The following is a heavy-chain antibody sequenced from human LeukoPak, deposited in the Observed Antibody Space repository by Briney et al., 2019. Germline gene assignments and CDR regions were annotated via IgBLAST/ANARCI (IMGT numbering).Heavy chain of an antibody. V-gene: IGHV3-30*18. CDR1: GFAFSSNG. CDR2: ISYDGSNR. CDR3: AKDRSSSGTWTIDY. Sequence: GRSLRLSCAASGFAFSSNGMHWVRQAPGKGLEWVALISYDGSNRYYADSVKGRFTISRDNSKNTLYLQMNSLRAEDTAVYYCAKDRSSSGTWTIDYGGQGTLVTVSS. J-gene: IGHJ4*02. D-gene: IGHD6-13*01.